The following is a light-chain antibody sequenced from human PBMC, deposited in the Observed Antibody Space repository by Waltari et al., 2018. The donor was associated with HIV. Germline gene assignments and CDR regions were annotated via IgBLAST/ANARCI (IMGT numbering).Light chain of an antibody. J-gene: IGKJ4*01. CDR1: QAISNS. CDR3: QQYFSPPPLT. Sequence: DIQITQSPSSLSASVGHRVTITCRASQAISNSLAWYQQKPGKAPNLLHYAASRLESGVPSRFSGSRSGTDYALTISSLQPEDFAVYYCQQYFSPPPLTFSGGTKVEIK. V-gene: IGKV1-NL1*01. CDR2: AAS.